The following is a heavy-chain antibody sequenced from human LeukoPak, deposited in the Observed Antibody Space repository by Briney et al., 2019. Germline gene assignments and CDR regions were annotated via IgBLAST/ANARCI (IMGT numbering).Heavy chain of an antibody. CDR2: INHRGST. CDR3: ARRWGGTMVRGVIRSQNGMDV. CDR1: GGSFSGYY. D-gene: IGHD3-10*01. Sequence: SETLSLTCAVYGGSFSGYYWSGIRQPPGKGLECIGEINHRGSTNYNPSLKSRVTISVDTSKNQFSLKLSSVTAADTAVYYCARRWGGTMVRGVIRSQNGMDVWGKGTTVTVSS. J-gene: IGHJ6*04. V-gene: IGHV4-34*01.